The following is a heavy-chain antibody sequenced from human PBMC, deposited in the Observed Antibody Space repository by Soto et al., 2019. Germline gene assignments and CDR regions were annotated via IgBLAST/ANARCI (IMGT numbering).Heavy chain of an antibody. CDR2: ISGGGDAT. D-gene: IGHD3-10*01. Sequence: EVQLLESGGGLVQPGGSLRLSCAASGFTFISYAMNWVRQAPGKGLQWVSAISGGGDATFYADSVKGRFTISRDNSRNPGTLQMNCLGADGTAVYYCARKVPGSTARPDYWYFDLWGRGTVVTVSS. J-gene: IGHJ2*01. CDR1: GFTFISYA. V-gene: IGHV3-23*01. CDR3: ARKVPGSTARPDYWYFDL.